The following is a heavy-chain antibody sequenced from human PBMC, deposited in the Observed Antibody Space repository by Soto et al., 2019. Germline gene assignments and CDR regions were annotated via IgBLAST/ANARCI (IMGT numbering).Heavy chain of an antibody. D-gene: IGHD5-18*01. CDR2: IYYSGST. CDR3: AREIRGYSYGYDYYYGMDV. CDR1: GGSISSGDYY. V-gene: IGHV4-30-4*01. J-gene: IGHJ6*02. Sequence: LSLTCTVSGGSISSGDYYWSWIRQPPGKGLEWIGYIYYSGSTYYNPSLKSRVTISVDTSKNQFSLKLSSVTAADTAVYYCAREIRGYSYGYDYYYGMDVWGQGTTVTVSS.